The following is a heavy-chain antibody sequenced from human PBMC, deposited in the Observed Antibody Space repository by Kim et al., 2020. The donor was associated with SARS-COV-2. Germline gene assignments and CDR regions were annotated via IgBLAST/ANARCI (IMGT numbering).Heavy chain of an antibody. D-gene: IGHD6-19*01. CDR3: ARDDGIAVDGTGIDY. J-gene: IGHJ4*02. Sequence: AEYVQGRFTIYRDTSNNTVYLQRHSLRAEETAVYYCARDDGIAVDGTGIDYWGQGTLVTVSS. V-gene: IGHV3-30*03.